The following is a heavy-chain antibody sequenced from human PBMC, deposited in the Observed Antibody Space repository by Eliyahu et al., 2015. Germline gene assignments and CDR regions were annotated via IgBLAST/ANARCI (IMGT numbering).Heavy chain of an antibody. V-gene: IGHV3-21*01. D-gene: IGHD3-22*01. Sequence: VQLVESGGGLVKPGGSLRLSCAASGFTFSSYSMNWVPRAPGKGLGWVSSISSSSSYIYYADSVKGRFTISRDNAKNSLYLQMNSLRAEDTAVYYCARELYYDSSGYYYEGATLGVGTDYWGQGTLVTVSS. CDR1: GFTFSSYS. CDR2: ISSSSSYI. CDR3: ARELYYDSSGYYYEGATLGVGTDY. J-gene: IGHJ4*02.